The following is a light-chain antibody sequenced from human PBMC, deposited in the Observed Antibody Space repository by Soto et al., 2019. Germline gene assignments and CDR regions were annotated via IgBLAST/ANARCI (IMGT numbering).Light chain of an antibody. CDR1: QSLSSN. J-gene: IGKJ3*01. Sequence: EIVMTQSPATLSVSPGERATISCRASQSLSSNLAWYQQKPGQAPRLLIYGASTRATGIPARFSGSGSGTEFTLTISSLQSEDFAVYYCQQYNNWPPVFGPGTKVDIK. CDR3: QQYNNWPPV. CDR2: GAS. V-gene: IGKV3-15*01.